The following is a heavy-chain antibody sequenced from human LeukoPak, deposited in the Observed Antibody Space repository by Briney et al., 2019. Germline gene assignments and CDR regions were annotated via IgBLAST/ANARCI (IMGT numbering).Heavy chain of an antibody. CDR1: GLTFSSYS. D-gene: IGHD6-13*01. J-gene: IGHJ5*02. Sequence: GGSLRLSGAASGLTFSSYSMNWVRQAPGKGLEWVSSISSSSSYIYYADSVKGRFTISRDNAKNSLYLQMNSLRAEDTALYYCAKGMGSSWYFIENNWFDPWGQGTLVTVSS. CDR2: ISSSSSYI. V-gene: IGHV3-21*04. CDR3: AKGMGSSWYFIENNWFDP.